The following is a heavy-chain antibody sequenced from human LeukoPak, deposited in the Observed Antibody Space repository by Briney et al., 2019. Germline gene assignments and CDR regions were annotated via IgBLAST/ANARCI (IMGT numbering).Heavy chain of an antibody. V-gene: IGHV4-59*01. Sequence: SETLSLTCTVSGGSINSYYWNWIRQPPGKGLEWIGYLYYRGNTNYNPSLRSRVTISGDTSRKKFSLKLSSVTAADTAVYFCARGIGEATQFDCWGQGTLVIVSS. CDR2: LYYRGNT. J-gene: IGHJ4*02. CDR3: ARGIGEATQFDC. CDR1: GGSINSYY. D-gene: IGHD5-12*01.